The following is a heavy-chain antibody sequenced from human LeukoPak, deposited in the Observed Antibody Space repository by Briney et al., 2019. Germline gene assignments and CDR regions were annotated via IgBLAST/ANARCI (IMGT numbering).Heavy chain of an antibody. D-gene: IGHD3-16*01. CDR3: ARYRVITNDYFDS. CDR1: GFTFSSYA. CDR2: ISNSGNTI. J-gene: IGHJ4*02. Sequence: PGGSLRLSCAASGFTFSSYAMHWVRQAPGKGLEWVSYISNSGNTIKEADSVKGRFTISRDNAQNSLFLQMKSLRAEDTAVYYCARYRVITNDYFDSWGQGTLVTVSS. V-gene: IGHV3-48*03.